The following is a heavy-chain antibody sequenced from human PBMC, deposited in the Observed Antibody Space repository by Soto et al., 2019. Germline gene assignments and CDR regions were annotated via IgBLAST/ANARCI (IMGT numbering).Heavy chain of an antibody. CDR2: IYYSGST. J-gene: IGHJ4*02. D-gene: IGHD6-6*01. CDR3: AGGGGGYSSSWARFDY. Sequence: SETLSLTCTVPGGSISSYYWSWFRQPPGKGLEWIGYIYYSGSTNYNPSLKSRVTISVDTSKNQFSLRLSSVTAADTAVCYCAGGGGGYSSSWARFDYWGQGTLVTVSS. CDR1: GGSISSYY. V-gene: IGHV4-59*01.